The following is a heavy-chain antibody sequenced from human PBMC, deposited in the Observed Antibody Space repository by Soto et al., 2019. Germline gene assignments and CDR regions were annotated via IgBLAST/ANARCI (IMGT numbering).Heavy chain of an antibody. CDR3: AKAREYSSWSDAFDI. CDR2: ISGSGGST. J-gene: IGHJ3*02. CDR1: GFTFSSYA. V-gene: IGHV3-23*01. D-gene: IGHD6-6*01. Sequence: GGSLRLSCAASGFTFSSYALSWVRQAPGKGLEWVSAISGSGGSTYYADSVKGRFTISRDTSKNTLYLQVNSLRAEDTAEYYCAKAREYSSWSDAFDIWGQGTMVTAS.